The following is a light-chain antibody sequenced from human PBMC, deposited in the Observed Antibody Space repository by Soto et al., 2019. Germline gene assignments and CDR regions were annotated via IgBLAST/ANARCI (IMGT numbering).Light chain of an antibody. Sequence: DIVMTQSPLSLPVSPGEPASISCRSSQSLLHSNGYNYLDWYLQKPGQSPQLLIYLGSIRASGVPYGFSCCELGTDVTRKISRVEAEDFGVYYCMQCLQTPGTLGQGTKVEIK. V-gene: IGKV2-28*01. J-gene: IGKJ1*01. CDR3: MQCLQTPGT. CDR2: LGS. CDR1: QSLLHSNGYNY.